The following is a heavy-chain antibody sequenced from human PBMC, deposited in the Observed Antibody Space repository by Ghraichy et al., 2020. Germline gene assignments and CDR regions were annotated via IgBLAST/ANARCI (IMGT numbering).Heavy chain of an antibody. V-gene: IGHV4-31*03. CDR2: IYYSGDT. CDR3: ARSAPNNWFDP. J-gene: IGHJ5*02. CDR1: GGSISSSDYY. Sequence: SETLSLTCTVSGGSISSSDYYWSWIRQHPGKGLEWIGYIYYSGDTYYNPSLKSRATISVDTSKNQFTLKLTSVTAADTAVYYCARSAPNNWFDPWGQGTRVSVSS.